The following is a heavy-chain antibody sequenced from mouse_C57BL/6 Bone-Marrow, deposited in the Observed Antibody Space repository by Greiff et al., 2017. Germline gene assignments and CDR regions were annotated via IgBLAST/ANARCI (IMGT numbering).Heavy chain of an antibody. CDR2: IDPENGDT. V-gene: IGHV14-4*01. J-gene: IGHJ4*01. Sequence: EVQLKESGAELVRPGASVKLSCTASGFNIKDDYMHWVKQRPEQGLEWIGWIDPENGDTEYASKFQGKATITADTSSSTAYMQLSSLTSEDSAVYYRARDDYDAMDYWGQGTSVTVSS. CDR1: GFNIKDDY. CDR3: ARDDYDAMDY.